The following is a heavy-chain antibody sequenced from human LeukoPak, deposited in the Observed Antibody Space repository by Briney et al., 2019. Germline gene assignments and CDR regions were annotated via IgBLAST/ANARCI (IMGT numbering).Heavy chain of an antibody. V-gene: IGHV5-51*01. Sequence: GESLKISCKGSGYSFTSYWIGWVRQMPGKGLEWMGIIYPGDSDTRYSPSFQGQVTISADKSISTAYLQWSSLKASDTAMYYCAKSMVRGVITQDFDYWGQGTLVTASS. J-gene: IGHJ4*02. D-gene: IGHD3-10*01. CDR2: IYPGDSDT. CDR3: AKSMVRGVITQDFDY. CDR1: GYSFTSYW.